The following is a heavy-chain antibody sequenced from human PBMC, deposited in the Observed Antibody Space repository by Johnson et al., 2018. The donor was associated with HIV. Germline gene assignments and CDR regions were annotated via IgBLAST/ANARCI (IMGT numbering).Heavy chain of an antibody. D-gene: IGHD2-2*01. CDR1: GFSFSTYA. Sequence: QVQLVESGGDSVQPGGSLRLSCAASGFSFSTYAMHWVRQAPGKGLEYVSAISSNGGSTYYADFVDGRFIISRDNSKNTLFLQMNSLRDEDTAVYYCARGGWLGYCSSTSCSKDAFDIWGQGTMVTVSS. CDR3: ARGGWLGYCSSTSCSKDAFDI. J-gene: IGHJ3*02. CDR2: ISSNGGST. V-gene: IGHV3-64*04.